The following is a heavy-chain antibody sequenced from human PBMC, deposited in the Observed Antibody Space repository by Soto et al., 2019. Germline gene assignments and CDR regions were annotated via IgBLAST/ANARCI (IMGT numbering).Heavy chain of an antibody. CDR1: GLTFNRYW. CDR2: INTDGSNT. V-gene: IGHV3-74*01. J-gene: IGHJ5*02. Sequence: GGSLRLSCAASGLTFNRYWMHWVRHSPGKGLVWVSHINTDGSNTNYADSVKGRFTISRDNAKSTLFLQMNSLRDEDTAVYYCAREFCSGGNCYTYYFDPWGQGIPVTVS. D-gene: IGHD2-15*01. CDR3: AREFCSGGNCYTYYFDP.